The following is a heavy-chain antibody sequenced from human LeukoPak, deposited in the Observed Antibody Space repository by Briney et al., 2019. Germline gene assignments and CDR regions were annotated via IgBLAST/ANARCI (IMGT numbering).Heavy chain of an antibody. CDR3: VRDGMGGIKAFDM. Sequence: GGSLRLSCVGSGFTFRSYWMSWVRQAPGKGLEWVSNIKPDGSQKYSVDSVRGRFTISRDNAKNSVYIQMTSLRAEDTALYYCVRDGMGGIKAFDMWGQGTVVTVSS. CDR2: IKPDGSQK. D-gene: IGHD3-10*01. J-gene: IGHJ3*02. CDR1: GFTFRSYW. V-gene: IGHV3-7*05.